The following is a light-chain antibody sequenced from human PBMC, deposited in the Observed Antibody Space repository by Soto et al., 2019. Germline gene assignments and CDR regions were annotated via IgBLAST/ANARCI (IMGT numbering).Light chain of an antibody. CDR2: DAS. J-gene: IGKJ1*01. V-gene: IGKV3-15*01. Sequence: EIVMTQSPATLSVSPGERVTLSCWASQSVSDNLAWYQQKPGQAPRLLIYDASTRATGIPARFSGSGSGTGFTLTISSLQSEDFAIYYCQQYNDWLWTFGQGTKVDIK. CDR1: QSVSDN. CDR3: QQYNDWLWT.